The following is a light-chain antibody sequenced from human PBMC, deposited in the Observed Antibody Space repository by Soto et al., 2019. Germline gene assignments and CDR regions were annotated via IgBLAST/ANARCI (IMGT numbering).Light chain of an antibody. CDR2: GAS. CDR3: QQYGSSPWT. J-gene: IGKJ1*01. CDR1: QSVIGTY. V-gene: IGKV3-20*01. Sequence: EIVLTQSPGTLSLSPGERATLSCRASQSVIGTYLAWYQQKPGQAPRLLIYGASSRATGIPDRFSGSGSGTDFTLTISRLAPEDSAVYYCQQYGSSPWTFGQGTKVEIK.